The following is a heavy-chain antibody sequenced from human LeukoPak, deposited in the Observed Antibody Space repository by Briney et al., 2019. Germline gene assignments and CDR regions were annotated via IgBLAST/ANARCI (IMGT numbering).Heavy chain of an antibody. Sequence: KPSETLSLTCDVSGDSITTEHYWWGWLRQPPGKGLEWIAIIFYTGKIHDNPSLRNRISMSVDTSKDQFSLRLSAVTAADTAVYYCARQLGVGVWALDRWGQGTLVTASS. J-gene: IGHJ4*02. CDR1: GDSITTEHYW. CDR2: IFYTGKI. D-gene: IGHD3-16*01. CDR3: ARQLGVGVWALDR. V-gene: IGHV4-39*01.